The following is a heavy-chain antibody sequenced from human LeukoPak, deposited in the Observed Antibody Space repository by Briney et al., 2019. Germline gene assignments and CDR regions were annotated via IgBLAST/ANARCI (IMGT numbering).Heavy chain of an antibody. J-gene: IGHJ4*02. CDR2: ISGSGGST. CDR1: GFTFSSYA. D-gene: IGHD2-21*01. Sequence: GGSLRLSCAASGFTFSSYAMSWVRQAPGKGLEWVSAISGSGGSTYYAGSVKGRFTISRDNAKNSLYLQMNNLRAEDTAVYYCARSQMTPIFDYWGQGTLVTVSS. V-gene: IGHV3-23*01. CDR3: ARSQMTPIFDY.